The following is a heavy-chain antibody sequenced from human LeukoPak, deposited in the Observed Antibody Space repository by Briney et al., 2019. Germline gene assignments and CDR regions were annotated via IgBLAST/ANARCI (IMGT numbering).Heavy chain of an antibody. J-gene: IGHJ3*02. Sequence: GMSLRLSCAASGFTFSSYGMHWVRQAPGKGLEWVAVVSRSGASQYYADSVKGRFTISRDNAKNSLYLQMNSLRAEDTAVYYCARAISDYDASDIWGQGTMVTVSS. D-gene: IGHD4-17*01. V-gene: IGHV3-30*03. CDR2: VSRSGASQ. CDR1: GFTFSSYG. CDR3: ARAISDYDASDI.